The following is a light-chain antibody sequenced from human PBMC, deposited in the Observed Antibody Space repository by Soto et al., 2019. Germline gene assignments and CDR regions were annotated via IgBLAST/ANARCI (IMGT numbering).Light chain of an antibody. Sequence: EIVLTQSPGTLSLSPGERATLSCRASQSVSSNYLAWYQQKPGQAPRLLIYGASSRVTGIPDRFSGSGSGTDFTLPIRRLEPEDFAVYYCQQYGSSYPWTFGQGTKVDIK. V-gene: IGKV3-20*01. CDR3: QQYGSSYPWT. CDR2: GAS. J-gene: IGKJ1*01. CDR1: QSVSSNY.